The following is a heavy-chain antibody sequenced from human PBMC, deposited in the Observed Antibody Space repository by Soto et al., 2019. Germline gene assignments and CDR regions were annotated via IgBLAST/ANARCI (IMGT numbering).Heavy chain of an antibody. V-gene: IGHV1-69*06. CDR3: ARGWETVGTTTPFAY. D-gene: IGHD1-26*01. CDR2: IIPLFGTP. J-gene: IGHJ4*02. CDR1: GGTFSNYA. Sequence: QVQLVQSGAEVKKPGSSVKVSCKASGGTFSNYAINWVRQAPGQGLEWMGGIIPLFGTPNYAQKFQGRVTFTAHKSTSTGYMELRSLRSDDTAVDYCARGWETVGTTTPFAYWCQGTLVTVSS.